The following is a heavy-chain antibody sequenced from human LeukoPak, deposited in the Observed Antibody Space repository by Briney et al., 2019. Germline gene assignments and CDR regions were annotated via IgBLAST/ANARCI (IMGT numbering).Heavy chain of an antibody. V-gene: IGHV3-9*01. J-gene: IGHJ4*02. CDR2: ISWNSGYI. Sequence: GGSLRLSCAASGFTFDDYAMHWVRQPPGKGLEWLSIISWNSGYIGYADSVKGRFTVSRDNAENSVYLQMNSLRPEDTAFYFCAKVRGTYSSGFFFDSWGQGTLVTVSS. CDR1: GFTFDDYA. CDR3: AKVRGTYSSGFFFDS. D-gene: IGHD6-19*01.